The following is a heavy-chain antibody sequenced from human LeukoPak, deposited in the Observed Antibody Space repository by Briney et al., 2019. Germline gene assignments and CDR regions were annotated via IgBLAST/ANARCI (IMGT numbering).Heavy chain of an antibody. V-gene: IGHV1-18*01. J-gene: IGHJ5*02. CDR1: GYTFTSYG. CDR3: ARVGIAAARGWFDP. CDR2: ISAYNGNT. D-gene: IGHD6-13*01. Sequence: GASVKVSCKASGYTFTSYGISWVRQAPGQGLEWMGWISAYNGNTNYAQKLQGRVTVTTDTSTSTAYMELRSLRSDDTAVYYCARVGIAAARGWFDPWGQGTLVTVSS.